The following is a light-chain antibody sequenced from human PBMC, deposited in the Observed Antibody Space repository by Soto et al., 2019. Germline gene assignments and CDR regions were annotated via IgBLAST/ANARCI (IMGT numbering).Light chain of an antibody. Sequence: EIVLTQSPGTLSLSPGERATLSFRSSQSVSSSHLAWYQQKPGHAPRLLIYGATNRYTGIPDRFSGSGSGTDYTLGISRLEPEDFAVDSCQQDDTSHCPFGQGNTVEIK. CDR3: QQDDTSHCP. CDR2: GAT. J-gene: IGKJ1*01. CDR1: QSVSSSH. V-gene: IGKV3-20*01.